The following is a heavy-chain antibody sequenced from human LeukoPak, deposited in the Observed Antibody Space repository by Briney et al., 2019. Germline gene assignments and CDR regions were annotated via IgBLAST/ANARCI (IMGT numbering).Heavy chain of an antibody. D-gene: IGHD3-22*01. CDR1: GGSIGGSYY. CDR2: IYSSGTA. J-gene: IGHJ4*02. CDR3: ARIIYHYETGGFRDYFEA. V-gene: IGHV4-61*02. Sequence: SQTLSLTCTVSGGSIGGSYYWNWIRQPAGKGLEWIGRIYSSGTANYNPSLKSRVAIPVDTSKNQFYLRLTPLTAAETAIYYSARIIYHYETGGFRDYFEAWGQGPLVTVSS.